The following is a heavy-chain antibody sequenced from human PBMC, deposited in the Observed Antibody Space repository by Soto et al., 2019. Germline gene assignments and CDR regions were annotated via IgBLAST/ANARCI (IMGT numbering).Heavy chain of an antibody. V-gene: IGHV3-30*18. D-gene: IGHD5-12*01. J-gene: IGHJ6*02. CDR2: ISYEGSNK. CDR3: AKESGYELFYSHAMDV. Sequence: QVQLVESGGGVVQPGRSLRLSCEASGFTFRSYGLHWVRQAPGKGLEWVATISYEGSNKYYADSVKGRFTISRDTPKDTLYLQMISLRAENTAVYYCAKESGYELFYSHAMDVWGQGPSVTVSS. CDR1: GFTFRSYG.